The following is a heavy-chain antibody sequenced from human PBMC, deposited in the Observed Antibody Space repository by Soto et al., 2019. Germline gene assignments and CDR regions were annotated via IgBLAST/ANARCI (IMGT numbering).Heavy chain of an antibody. V-gene: IGHV1-2*02. CDR3: ARDRVTPITSSPFFDY. CDR1: GYTFGDYY. J-gene: IGHJ4*02. D-gene: IGHD3-16*01. CDR2: VNPNSVGT. Sequence: QVQLVQSGAEVKKPGASVKVSCKASGYTFGDYYIHWVRQAPGHGLEWMGWVNPNSVGTNFAHKFRGRVTMTRDTSINTAYMELSRLSFDDAAVYYCARDRVTPITSSPFFDYWGQGTPVTVSS.